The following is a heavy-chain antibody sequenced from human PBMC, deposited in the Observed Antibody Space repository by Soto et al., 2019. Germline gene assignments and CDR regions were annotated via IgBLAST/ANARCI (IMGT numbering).Heavy chain of an antibody. CDR3: AKDGGWGARLTYYYYYGMDV. CDR2: ISYDGSNK. CDR1: GFTFSSYG. Sequence: GGSLRLSCAASGFTFSSYGMHWVRQAPGKGLEWVAVISYDGSNKYYADSVKGRFTISRDNSKNTLYLQMNSLRAEDTAVYYCAKDGGWGARLTYYYYYGMDVWGQGTTVTVSS. V-gene: IGHV3-30*18. D-gene: IGHD7-27*01. J-gene: IGHJ6*02.